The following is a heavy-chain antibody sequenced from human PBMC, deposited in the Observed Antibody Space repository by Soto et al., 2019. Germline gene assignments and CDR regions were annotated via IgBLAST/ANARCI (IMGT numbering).Heavy chain of an antibody. J-gene: IGHJ3*02. Sequence: QVQLQQWGAGLLKPSETLSLTCAVYGGFVSSGTYYWSWIRQPPGKGPEWIGEMSHSGGNHFNPSLKSRVTISVDTSKNQFSLKMSSVTAADTALYYCARVERGTVTTVVDAFDIWGPGTMVTVSS. V-gene: IGHV4-34*01. CDR1: GGFVSSGTYY. CDR3: ARVERGTVTTVVDAFDI. CDR2: MSHSGGN. D-gene: IGHD1-1*01.